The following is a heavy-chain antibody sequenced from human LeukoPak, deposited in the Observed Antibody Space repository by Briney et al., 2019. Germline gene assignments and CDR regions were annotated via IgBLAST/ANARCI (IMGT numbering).Heavy chain of an antibody. J-gene: IGHJ4*02. CDR3: ARDLDYYDSSGYYSFDY. Sequence: ASVKVSCKASGYTFTGYYMRWVRQAPGQGLEWMGWINPNSGGTNYAQKFQGRVTMTRDTSISTAYMELSRLRSDDTAVYYCARDLDYYDSSGYYSFDYWGQGTLVTVSS. CDR2: INPNSGGT. D-gene: IGHD3-22*01. V-gene: IGHV1-2*02. CDR1: GYTFTGYY.